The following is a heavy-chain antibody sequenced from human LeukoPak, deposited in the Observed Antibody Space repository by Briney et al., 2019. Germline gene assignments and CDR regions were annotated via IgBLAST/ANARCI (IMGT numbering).Heavy chain of an antibody. Sequence: PSETLSLTCTVSGGSISSGGYYWSWIRQPPGKGLEWIGYIYHSGSTYYNPSLKSRVTISVDRSKNQFSLKLSSVTAADTAVYYCARLPKLGPDAFDIWGQGTMVTVSS. J-gene: IGHJ3*02. V-gene: IGHV4-30-2*01. CDR1: GGSISSGGYY. CDR3: ARLPKLGPDAFDI. CDR2: IYHSGST. D-gene: IGHD7-27*01.